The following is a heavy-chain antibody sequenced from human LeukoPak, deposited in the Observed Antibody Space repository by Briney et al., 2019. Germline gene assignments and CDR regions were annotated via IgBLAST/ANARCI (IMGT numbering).Heavy chain of an antibody. CDR3: GGISVSFGEPEVIVY. J-gene: IGHJ4*02. CDR2: INYSGNT. Sequence: SETLSLTCTVSGGSISTYSWSWIRQPPGKGLEWIGYINYSGNTNYNPSLKSRVSISIDTSRNQFSLKLSSVTAADTAVYYCGGISVSFGEPEVIVYWGQGTLVTVSS. V-gene: IGHV4-59*01. D-gene: IGHD3-10*01. CDR1: GGSISTYS.